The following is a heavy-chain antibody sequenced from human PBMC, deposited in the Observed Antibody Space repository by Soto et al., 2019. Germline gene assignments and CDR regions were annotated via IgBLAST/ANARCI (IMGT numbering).Heavy chain of an antibody. CDR3: AKDLSRLGDYYFDY. Sequence: GGSLRLSCAASGFTFSSYAMSWVRQAPGKGLEWVSAISGSGGSTYYADSVKGRFTISRENSKNTLYLQMNSLRAEDTAVYYCAKDLSRLGDYYFDYWGQGTLVTVSS. V-gene: IGHV3-23*01. D-gene: IGHD4-17*01. J-gene: IGHJ4*02. CDR1: GFTFSSYA. CDR2: ISGSGGST.